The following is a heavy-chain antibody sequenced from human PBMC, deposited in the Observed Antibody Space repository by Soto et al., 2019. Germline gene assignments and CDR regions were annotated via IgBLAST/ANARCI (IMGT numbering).Heavy chain of an antibody. Sequence: EVRLVESGGGLVKSGGSLRLSCSASGFTFSTYTMNWVRQAPGRGLEWVSNIDRFGSYSWYVDSAQGRFTISRDNAKKSLDLQMNSLRAEATAVYYCVRFGSTFARGRIVGVHYGLDVWGQGTTVTVSS. CDR1: GFTFSTYT. CDR2: IDRFGSYS. D-gene: IGHD2-2*01. CDR3: VRFGSTFARGRIVGVHYGLDV. V-gene: IGHV3-21*03. J-gene: IGHJ6*02.